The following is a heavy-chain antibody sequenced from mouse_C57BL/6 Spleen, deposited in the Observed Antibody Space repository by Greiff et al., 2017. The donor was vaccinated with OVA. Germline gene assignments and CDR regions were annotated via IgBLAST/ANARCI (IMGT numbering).Heavy chain of an antibody. J-gene: IGHJ4*01. CDR3: AREGGSYVYAMDY. CDR1: GYTFTSYW. CDR2: IHPNSGRT. Sequence: VQLQQPGAELVKPGASVKLSCKASGYTFTSYWMHWVKQRPGQGLEWIGMIHPNSGRTNYNEKFKSKATLTVDKSSSTAYMQLSSLTSEDSAVYCCAREGGSYVYAMDYWGQGTSVTVSS. D-gene: IGHD1-1*02. V-gene: IGHV1-64*01.